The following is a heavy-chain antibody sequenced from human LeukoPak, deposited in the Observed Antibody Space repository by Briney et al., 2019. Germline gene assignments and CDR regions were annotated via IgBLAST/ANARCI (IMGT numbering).Heavy chain of an antibody. CDR1: GGTFSSYA. Sequence: GASVKVSCKASGGTFSSYAISWVRQAPGQGLEWMGGIIPIFGTANYAQKFQGRVTITADESTSTAYMELSSLRSEDTAVYYCARDCLPSGGSCYSDWFDPWGQGTLVTVSS. J-gene: IGHJ5*02. CDR3: ARDCLPSGGSCYSDWFDP. D-gene: IGHD2-15*01. CDR2: IIPIFGTA. V-gene: IGHV1-69*13.